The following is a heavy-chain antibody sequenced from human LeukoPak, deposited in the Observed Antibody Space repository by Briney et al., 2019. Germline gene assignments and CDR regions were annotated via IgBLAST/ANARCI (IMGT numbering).Heavy chain of an antibody. J-gene: IGHJ6*02. CDR3: ARDLHYYVAMDD. D-gene: IGHD3-10*02. Sequence: GGSLRLSCAASGFAFSNYWMHWVRHAPGKGLVLVSRINSDGSSTSYADSVKGRFAISRDNSKSMLFLQLNSLRAEDTALYYCARDLHYYVAMDDWGQGTTVTVSS. CDR2: INSDGSST. CDR1: GFAFSNYW. V-gene: IGHV3-74*01.